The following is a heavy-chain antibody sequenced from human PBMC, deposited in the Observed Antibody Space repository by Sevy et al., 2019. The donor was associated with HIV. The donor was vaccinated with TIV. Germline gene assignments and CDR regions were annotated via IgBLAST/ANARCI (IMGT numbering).Heavy chain of an antibody. J-gene: IGHJ4*02. D-gene: IGHD6-13*01. CDR2: ISGTSNTK. Sequence: GGSLRLSCSASGFTFCSYSMNWVRQAPGKGLEWVSYISGTSNTKYYADSVKGRFTISRDNAKNSLYLQMNSLRAEDTAVYYCTTDSWSQEYYYDYWGQGTLVTVSS. CDR3: TTDSWSQEYYYDY. V-gene: IGHV3-48*01. CDR1: GFTFCSYS.